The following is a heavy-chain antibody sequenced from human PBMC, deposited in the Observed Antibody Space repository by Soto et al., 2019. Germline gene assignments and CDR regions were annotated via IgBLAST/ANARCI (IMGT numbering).Heavy chain of an antibody. CDR2: INSDGSST. J-gene: IGHJ6*03. Sequence: EVQLVESGGGLVQPGGSLRLSCEASGFTFSSYWMHWVRQAPGKGLVWVSRINSDGSSTSYADSVKGRFTISRDNAKNTLYLQMNSLRAEDTAVYYCARVPRGIAAGGSSYYYYMDVWGKGTTVTVSS. CDR1: GFTFSSYW. CDR3: ARVPRGIAAGGSSYYYYMDV. V-gene: IGHV3-74*01. D-gene: IGHD6-13*01.